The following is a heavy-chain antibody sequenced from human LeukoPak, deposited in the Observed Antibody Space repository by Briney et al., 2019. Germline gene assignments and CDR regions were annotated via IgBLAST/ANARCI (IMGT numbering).Heavy chain of an antibody. V-gene: IGHV3-7*03. Sequence: PGGSLRLSCTASGFTFSTYWMDWVSQAPGKGLEWVANIKQDGSEKYYVDSVKGRFTISRDNAKNSLHLQMNSLRAEDTAVYYCARDRDWYSFDSWGQGTLVTVSS. J-gene: IGHJ4*02. CDR2: IKQDGSEK. CDR1: GFTFSTYW. D-gene: IGHD6-19*01. CDR3: ARDRDWYSFDS.